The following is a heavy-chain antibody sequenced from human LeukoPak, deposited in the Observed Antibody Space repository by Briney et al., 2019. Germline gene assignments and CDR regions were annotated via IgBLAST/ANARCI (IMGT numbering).Heavy chain of an antibody. CDR2: IIWSGAVT. Sequence: GGSLRLSCAASGFTFSNYAMSWVRQGPGKGLEWVSGIIWSGAVTTYADSVKGRFTVSRDNAKSSLYLQMNSLRAEDTALYYCARGLRVGDNDAFDIWGHGTMVTVSS. D-gene: IGHD5-24*01. J-gene: IGHJ3*02. CDR1: GFTFSNYA. V-gene: IGHV3-20*04. CDR3: ARGLRVGDNDAFDI.